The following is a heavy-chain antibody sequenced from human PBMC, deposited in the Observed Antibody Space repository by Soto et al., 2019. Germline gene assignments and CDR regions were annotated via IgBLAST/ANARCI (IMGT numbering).Heavy chain of an antibody. Sequence: QVQLVESGGGVVKRGKSLRLSCAASGFTFSSYAMHWVRQAPGKGLEWVAVISYDGSNKYYADSVKGRFTISRDNSKNTLYVHMNSLRAEDTAVYYCAKAFREASPVEEDWFDPWGQGTLVTVSS. D-gene: IGHD3-10*01. J-gene: IGHJ5*02. CDR1: GFTFSSYA. V-gene: IGHV3-30*18. CDR2: ISYDGSNK. CDR3: AKAFREASPVEEDWFDP.